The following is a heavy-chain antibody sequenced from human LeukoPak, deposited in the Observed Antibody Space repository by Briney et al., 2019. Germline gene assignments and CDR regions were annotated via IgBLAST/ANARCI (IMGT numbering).Heavy chain of an antibody. Sequence: SQTLSLTCTVSGGSISSGGYYWSWIRQHPGKGLEWIGYIYYSGSTYYNPSLKSRVTISVDTSKNQFSLKLSSVTAADTAVYYCAREGPYYYDSSGYLNWFDPWGQGTLVTVSS. CDR3: AREGPYYYDSSGYLNWFDP. D-gene: IGHD3-22*01. CDR1: GGSISSGGYY. J-gene: IGHJ5*02. CDR2: IYYSGST. V-gene: IGHV4-31*03.